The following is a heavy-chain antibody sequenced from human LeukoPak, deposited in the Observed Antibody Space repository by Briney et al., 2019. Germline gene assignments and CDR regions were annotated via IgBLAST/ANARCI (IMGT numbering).Heavy chain of an antibody. CDR2: INPDSGGT. V-gene: IGHV1-2*02. CDR1: GYTFTGYY. Sequence: ASVKVSCKASGYTFTGYYMHWVRQAPGQGLEWMGWINPDSGGTNYARKFQGRVTMTRDTYISTVYMELRRLRSDDTAVYHCARASSWYSYGMDVWGQGTTVTVSS. J-gene: IGHJ6*02. CDR3: ARASSWYSYGMDV. D-gene: IGHD6-13*01.